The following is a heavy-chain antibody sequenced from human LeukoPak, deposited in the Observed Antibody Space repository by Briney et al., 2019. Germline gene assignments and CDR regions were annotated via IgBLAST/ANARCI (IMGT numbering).Heavy chain of an antibody. CDR3: AKVGCSSSGCPHGQYYYYMDV. V-gene: IGHV3-30*18. CDR1: GFTFSSYG. Sequence: GGSLRLSCAASGFTFSSYGMHWVRQAPGKGLEWVAVISYDGSNKYYADSVKGRFTISRDNSKNTLYLQMNSLRAEDTAVYYCAKVGCSSSGCPHGQYYYYMDVWGKGTTVTVSS. D-gene: IGHD6-19*01. J-gene: IGHJ6*03. CDR2: ISYDGSNK.